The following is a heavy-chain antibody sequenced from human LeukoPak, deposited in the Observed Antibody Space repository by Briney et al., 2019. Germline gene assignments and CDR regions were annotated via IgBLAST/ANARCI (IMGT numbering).Heavy chain of an antibody. J-gene: IGHJ4*02. Sequence: SETLSLTCTVSGGSISSSSYYWGWIRQPPGKGLEWIGYIYNSGSANYNPSLKSRVTISVDTSKNQVSLKLSSVTAADTAMYYCARDAGYGVDYWGQGTLVTVSS. CDR2: IYNSGSA. CDR3: ARDAGYGVDY. CDR1: GGSISSSSYY. V-gene: IGHV4-61*01. D-gene: IGHD5-12*01.